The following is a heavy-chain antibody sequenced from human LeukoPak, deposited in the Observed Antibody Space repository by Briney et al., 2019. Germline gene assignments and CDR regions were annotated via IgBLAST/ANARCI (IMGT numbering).Heavy chain of an antibody. D-gene: IGHD3-16*02. Sequence: SVKVSCKASGGTFSSYAISWVRQAPGQGLEWMGGIIPIFGTANYAQKFLGRVTITADESTSTAYMELSSLRSEDTAVYYCARDEGDYDYIWGSYRPKRWWAFDIWGQGTMVTVSS. CDR2: IIPIFGTA. CDR3: ARDEGDYDYIWGSYRPKRWWAFDI. CDR1: GGTFSSYA. J-gene: IGHJ3*02. V-gene: IGHV1-69*13.